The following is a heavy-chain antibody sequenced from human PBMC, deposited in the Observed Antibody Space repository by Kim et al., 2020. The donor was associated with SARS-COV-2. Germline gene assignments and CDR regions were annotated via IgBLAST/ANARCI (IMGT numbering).Heavy chain of an antibody. V-gene: IGHV4-31*02. D-gene: IGHD3-10*01. CDR3: AREKGRGVIIKDDAFDI. Sequence: LKSRVTRSLDTSKNQFSLKLSYVTAADTAVYYCAREKGRGVIIKDDAFDIWGQGTMVTVSS. J-gene: IGHJ3*02.